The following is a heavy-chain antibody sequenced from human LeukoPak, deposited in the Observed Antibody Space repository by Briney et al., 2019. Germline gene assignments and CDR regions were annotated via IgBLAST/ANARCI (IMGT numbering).Heavy chain of an antibody. V-gene: IGHV3-48*01. CDR3: ARLNHHRRQYYYDSSDYYYHYFDY. CDR1: GFTFSSYG. Sequence: GGSLRLSCAASGFTFSSYGMTWVRQAPGKGLGWVSYISSSSSTIYYADSVEGRFTISRDNAKNSLYLQMNSLRAEDTAVYYCARLNHHRRQYYYDSSDYYYHYFDYWGQGTLVTVSS. J-gene: IGHJ4*02. D-gene: IGHD3-22*01. CDR2: ISSSSSTI.